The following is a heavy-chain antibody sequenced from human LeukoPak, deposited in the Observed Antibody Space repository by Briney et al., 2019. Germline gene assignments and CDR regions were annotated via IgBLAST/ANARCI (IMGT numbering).Heavy chain of an antibody. CDR2: TYHSGST. Sequence: PSETLSLTCTVSGGSISSGGYYWSWIRQHPGKGLEWIGYTYHSGSTYYNPSLKSRVTISVDRSKNQFSLKLSSVTAADTAVYYCARGVVTARQAFDIWGQGTMVTVSS. CDR1: GGSISSGGYY. CDR3: ARGVVTARQAFDI. J-gene: IGHJ3*02. D-gene: IGHD2-21*02. V-gene: IGHV4-30-2*01.